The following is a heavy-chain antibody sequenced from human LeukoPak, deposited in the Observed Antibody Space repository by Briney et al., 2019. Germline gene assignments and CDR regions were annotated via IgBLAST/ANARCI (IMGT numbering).Heavy chain of an antibody. V-gene: IGHV4-39*07. CDR3: ARLGYCSGGSCYYYYYMDV. J-gene: IGHJ6*03. Sequence: KASETLSLTCTVSDGSISSSSYYWGWIRQPPGKGLEWIGSIYYGSVFYSVSTYYNPSLKSRVTMSGDTSKNQFSLKLSSVTAADTAAYYCARLGYCSGGSCYYYYYMDVWGKGTTVTISS. CDR1: DGSISSSSYY. CDR2: IYYGSVFYSVST. D-gene: IGHD2-15*01.